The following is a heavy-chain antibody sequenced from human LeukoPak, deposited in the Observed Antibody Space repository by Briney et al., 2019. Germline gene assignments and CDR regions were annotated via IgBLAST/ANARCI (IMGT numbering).Heavy chain of an antibody. Sequence: GGSLRLSCAASGFTFSSYSMNWVRQAPGKGLEWVSSISSSSSYIYYADSVKGRFTISRDNAKNSLYLQMNSLRAEDTAVYYCASPTYYDFWSGYSGTTNLLYWGQGTLVTVSS. V-gene: IGHV3-21*01. CDR3: ASPTYYDFWSGYSGTTNLLY. CDR2: ISSSSSYI. CDR1: GFTFSSYS. J-gene: IGHJ4*02. D-gene: IGHD3-3*01.